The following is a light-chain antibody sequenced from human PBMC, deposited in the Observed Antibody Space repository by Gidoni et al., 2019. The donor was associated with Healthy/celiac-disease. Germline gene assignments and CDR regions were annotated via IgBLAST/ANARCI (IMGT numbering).Light chain of an antibody. J-gene: IGKJ4*01. CDR3: MQGTHALT. CDR1: QSLVHSDGNTY. Sequence: DVVMTQSPLSLPVTLGQPASISCRSSQSLVHSDGNTYLNWFQQRPGKSPRRLIYKVSNRDSGVPDRFSGSGSGTDFTLKISRVEAEDVGVYYCMQGTHALTFGGGTKVEIK. V-gene: IGKV2-30*02. CDR2: KVS.